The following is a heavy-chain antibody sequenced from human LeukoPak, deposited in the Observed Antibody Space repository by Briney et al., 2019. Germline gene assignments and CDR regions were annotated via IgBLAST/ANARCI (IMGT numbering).Heavy chain of an antibody. D-gene: IGHD5-18*01. CDR3: ASNPGTAMAAFDY. Sequence: PWETVSLMYTVSGGPISSSSYYWVWIRQPPGKGLEWIGSIYYSGSTYYNPPLKSQVTISVDTSKDQFSLKLSSVTAADTAVYYCASNPGTAMAAFDYWGQRTLVTVSS. V-gene: IGHV4-39*01. CDR2: IYYSGST. CDR1: GGPISSSSYY. J-gene: IGHJ4*02.